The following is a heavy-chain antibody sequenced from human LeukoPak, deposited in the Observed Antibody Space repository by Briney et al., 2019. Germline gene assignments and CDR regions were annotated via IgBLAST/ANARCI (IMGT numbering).Heavy chain of an antibody. CDR2: INPNSGGT. CDR1: GYTFTSYG. Sequence: ASVKVSCKASGYTFTSYGISWVRQAPGQGLEWMGWINPNSGGTNYAQKFQGRVTMTRDTSISTAYMELSRLRSDDTAVYYCARGRGVAGRYYYYMDVWGKGTTVTISS. CDR3: ARGRGVAGRYYYYMDV. D-gene: IGHD6-19*01. V-gene: IGHV1-2*02. J-gene: IGHJ6*03.